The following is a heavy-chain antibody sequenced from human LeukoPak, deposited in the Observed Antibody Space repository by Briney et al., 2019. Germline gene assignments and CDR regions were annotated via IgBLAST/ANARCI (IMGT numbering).Heavy chain of an antibody. J-gene: IGHJ4*02. CDR3: AKNGHGSGSYYPRTEYYFDY. D-gene: IGHD3-10*01. Sequence: GGSLRLSCAASGFTFSTFAMIWVRQPPGKGLEWVSGIFPSGGEIHYADSVRGRFTISRDNSKSTLSLQMNSLRAEDTAIYYCAKNGHGSGSYYPRTEYYFDYWGQGTLVTVSS. V-gene: IGHV3-23*01. CDR1: GFTFSTFA. CDR2: IFPSGGEI.